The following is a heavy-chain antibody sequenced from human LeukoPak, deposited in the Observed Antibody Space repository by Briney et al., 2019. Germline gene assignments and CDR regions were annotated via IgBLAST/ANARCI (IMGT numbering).Heavy chain of an antibody. J-gene: IGHJ4*02. CDR2: ISYDGSNK. V-gene: IGHV3-30*18. D-gene: IGHD6-19*01. CDR1: GFTFSSYG. CDR3: AKVGLRQWLGPLDY. Sequence: PGGSLRLSCAASGFTFSSYGMHWVRQAPGKGLEWVAVISYDGSNKYYADSVKGRFTISRDNSKNTLYLQMNSLRAEDTAVYYCAKVGLRQWLGPLDYWGQGTLVTVSS.